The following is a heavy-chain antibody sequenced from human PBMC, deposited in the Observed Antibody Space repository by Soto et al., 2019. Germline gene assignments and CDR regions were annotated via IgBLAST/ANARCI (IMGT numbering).Heavy chain of an antibody. CDR1: GFTFSNAW. Sequence: GGSLRLSCAASGFTFSNAWMSWVRQAPGKGLEWVGRIKRKTDGGTTDYAAPVKGRFTISRDDSKNTLYLQMNSLKTEDTAVYYCTTGGYSYGSSFDYWGQGTLVTVSS. CDR3: TTGGYSYGSSFDY. V-gene: IGHV3-15*01. J-gene: IGHJ4*02. CDR2: IKRKTDGGTT. D-gene: IGHD5-18*01.